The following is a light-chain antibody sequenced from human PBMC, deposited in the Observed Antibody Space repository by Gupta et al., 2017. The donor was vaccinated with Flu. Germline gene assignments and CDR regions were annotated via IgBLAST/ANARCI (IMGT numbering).Light chain of an antibody. V-gene: IGLV2-14*01. Sequence: QADLTQPASVSGSPGQSITIACTGTSSDDGGYNYVSWYHQHQGQAPKLMIYEVSSRTSGVPHRFSGSKYGITASLTSTGLQAEDEADYYCSSYTSSSNLVVFGTGTKVTVL. CDR3: SSYTSSSNLVV. J-gene: IGLJ1*01. CDR1: SSDDGGYNY. CDR2: EVS.